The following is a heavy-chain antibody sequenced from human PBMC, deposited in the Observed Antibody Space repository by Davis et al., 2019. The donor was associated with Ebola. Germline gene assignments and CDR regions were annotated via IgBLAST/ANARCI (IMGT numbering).Heavy chain of an antibody. CDR3: ARTSIVGTTTTASDI. CDR1: GYTFPSYG. Sequence: AASVKVSCKASGYTFPSYGISWVRQAPGQGLEWMGWISAYNGNTNYAQILQGRVTMTTDTSTGTAYMELRNLRSDDTAVYFCARTSIVGTTTTASDIWGQGTLVTVSS. CDR2: ISAYNGNT. V-gene: IGHV1-18*01. J-gene: IGHJ3*02. D-gene: IGHD1-26*01.